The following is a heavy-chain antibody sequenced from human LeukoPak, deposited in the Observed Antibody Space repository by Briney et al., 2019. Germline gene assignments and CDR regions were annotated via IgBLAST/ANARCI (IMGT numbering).Heavy chain of an antibody. CDR2: IYTSGST. J-gene: IGHJ4*02. V-gene: IGHV4-4*07. D-gene: IGHD3-10*01. CDR3: ARGGYGSGSPFFDY. Sequence: PSETLSLTCTVSGGSISSYYWSWIRQPAGKGLEWIGRIYTSGSTNYNPSLKSRVTMSVDTSKNQFSLKLSSVTAADTAVYYCARGGYGSGSPFFDYWGQGTLVTVSS. CDR1: GGSISSYY.